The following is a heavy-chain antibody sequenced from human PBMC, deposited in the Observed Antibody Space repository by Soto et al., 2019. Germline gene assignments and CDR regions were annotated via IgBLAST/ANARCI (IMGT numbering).Heavy chain of an antibody. V-gene: IGHV3-30-3*01. CDR2: MSYDGTTK. CDR1: GVTFSTHA. J-gene: IGHJ5*02. Sequence: QEQVVESGGGVVQPGRSLRLSCAASGVTFSTHAMHWVRQAPGRGLEWVAIMSYDGTTKDYADSVKGRFTISRDHSKNAVYLQMNSLRSEDTALYYCARDWRTAGTTGWFDPWGQGTLVTVSS. CDR3: ARDWRTAGTTGWFDP. D-gene: IGHD6-13*01.